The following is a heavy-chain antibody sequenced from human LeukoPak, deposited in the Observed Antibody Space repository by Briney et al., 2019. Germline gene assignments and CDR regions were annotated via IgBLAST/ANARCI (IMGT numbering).Heavy chain of an antibody. CDR2: INHSGST. CDR1: GGSFSGYY. D-gene: IGHD3/OR15-3a*01. J-gene: IGHJ4*02. CDR3: ARTWTFDY. Sequence: SETLSLTCAAYGGSFSGYYWSWIRQPPGKGLEWIGEINHSGSTNYNPSLKSRVTISVDTSKNQFSLKLSSVTAADTAVYYCARTWTFDYWGQGTLVTVSS. V-gene: IGHV4-34*01.